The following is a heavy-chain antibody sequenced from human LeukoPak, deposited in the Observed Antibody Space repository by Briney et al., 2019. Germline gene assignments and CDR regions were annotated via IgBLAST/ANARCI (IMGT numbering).Heavy chain of an antibody. CDR3: ARVYSSSSRDFQH. Sequence: PGGSLRLSCAASGFTFSDYYMSWIRQAPGKGLEWVSYISSSGSTIYYADSVKGRFTISRDNAKNSLYLQMNSLRAEDTAVYYCARVYSSSSRDFQHWGQGTLVTVSS. J-gene: IGHJ1*01. CDR2: ISSSGSTI. V-gene: IGHV3-11*01. D-gene: IGHD6-6*01. CDR1: GFTFSDYY.